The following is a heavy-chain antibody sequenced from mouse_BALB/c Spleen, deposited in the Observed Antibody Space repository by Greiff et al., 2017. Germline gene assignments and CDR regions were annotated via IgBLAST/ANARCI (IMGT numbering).Heavy chain of an antibody. Sequence: EVKLVESRGDLVKPGGSLKLSCAASGFTFSSYGMSWVRQTPDKRLEWVATISSGGSYTYYPDSVKGRFTISRDNAKNTLYLQMSSLKSEDTAMYYCASPTVNYYAMDYWGQGTSVTVSS. CDR3: ASPTVNYYAMDY. CDR2: ISSGGSYT. J-gene: IGHJ4*01. D-gene: IGHD1-1*01. V-gene: IGHV5-6*01. CDR1: GFTFSSYG.